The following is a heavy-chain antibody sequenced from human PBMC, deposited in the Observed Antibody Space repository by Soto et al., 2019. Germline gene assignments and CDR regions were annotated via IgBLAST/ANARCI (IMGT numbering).Heavy chain of an antibody. D-gene: IGHD3-10*01. J-gene: IGHJ3*02. Sequence: EVQLLESGGGLVQPGGSLRLSCAASGFTFSSYAMSWVRQAPGKGLEWGSAISGSGGSTYYADSGKGRFTISRDNSKNTQYLQMNSLRAEDTDVYYCAKDAVTMVRGVTFPDNDFDIWCKGTMVTVSS. CDR1: GFTFSSYA. V-gene: IGHV3-23*01. CDR3: AKDAVTMVRGVTFPDNDFDI. CDR2: ISGSGGST.